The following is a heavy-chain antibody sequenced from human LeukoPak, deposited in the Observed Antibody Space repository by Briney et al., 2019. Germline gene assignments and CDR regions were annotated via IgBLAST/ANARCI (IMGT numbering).Heavy chain of an antibody. CDR2: IYYSGST. CDR3: ARETGGNPFDY. V-gene: IGHV4-59*01. Sequence: PSETLSLTCTVSGGSISSYYWSWIRQPPGKGLEWIGYIYYSGSTNYNPSLKSRVTISVDTSKNQFSLKLSSVTAADTAVYYCARETGGNPFDYWGQGTLVTVSS. D-gene: IGHD4-23*01. CDR1: GGSISSYY. J-gene: IGHJ4*02.